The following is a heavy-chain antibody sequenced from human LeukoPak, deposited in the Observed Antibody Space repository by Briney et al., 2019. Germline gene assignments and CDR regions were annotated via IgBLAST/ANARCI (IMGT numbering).Heavy chain of an antibody. CDR3: ARGGSSRFAY. D-gene: IGHD1-26*01. V-gene: IGHV3-7*01. CDR1: GFTFSSYW. CDR2: IKEGGSEE. Sequence: GGSLRLSCEASGFTFSSYWMSWVRQAPGEGLEWVANIKEGGSEEYYVDSVKGRFTISRDNAKNSLFLQMTSLRGEDTAMYYCARGGSSRFAYWGQGTLVTVSS. J-gene: IGHJ4*02.